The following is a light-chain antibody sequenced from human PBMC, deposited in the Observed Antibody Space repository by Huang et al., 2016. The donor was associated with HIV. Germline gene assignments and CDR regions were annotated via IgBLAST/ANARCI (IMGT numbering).Light chain of an antibody. CDR2: GAS. J-gene: IGKJ1*01. CDR1: QSVNNN. V-gene: IGKV3-15*01. CDR3: HQYDQWPRT. Sequence: VMTQSPATLPVSPGERATLSCRARQSVNNNLAWYQKKPGQAPRLVIYGASTRDSDVPARFSGSGSGTNFTLIIDSLQSEDFAVYFCHQYDQWPRTFGQGTKVEVK.